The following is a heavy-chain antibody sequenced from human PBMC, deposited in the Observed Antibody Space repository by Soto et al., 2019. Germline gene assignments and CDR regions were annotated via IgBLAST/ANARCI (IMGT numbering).Heavy chain of an antibody. D-gene: IGHD6-13*01. CDR1: GFTFSGSA. V-gene: IGHV3-73*01. Sequence: EVQLGESGGGLVQPGGSLKLSCAASGFTFSGSAMPWVRQASGKGLEWVGRIRSKANSYATAYAASVKGRFTISRDDSKNTAYLQMNSVKTEDTAVYYCGGIAAAGWGQGTLVTVSS. CDR3: GGIAAAG. CDR2: IRSKANSYAT. J-gene: IGHJ4*02.